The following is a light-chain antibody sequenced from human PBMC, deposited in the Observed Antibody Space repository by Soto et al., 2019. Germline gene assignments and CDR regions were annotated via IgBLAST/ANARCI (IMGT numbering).Light chain of an antibody. CDR3: SSYKSSSSYV. CDR1: SSDVGGYNY. V-gene: IGLV2-14*01. J-gene: IGLJ1*01. CDR2: EVT. Sequence: QSALAQPRSVSGSPGQSVTISCTGTSSDVGGYNYVSWYQQNPGKAPKLMISEVTDRPSGVSNRFSGSKSGNTASLTISGLQAEDEADFYCSSYKSSSSYVFGTGTKVTVL.